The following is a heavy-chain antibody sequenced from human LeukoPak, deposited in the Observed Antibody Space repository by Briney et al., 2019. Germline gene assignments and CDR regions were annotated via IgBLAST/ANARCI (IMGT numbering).Heavy chain of an antibody. J-gene: IGHJ4*02. CDR3: ARVANGYSSKVVNY. D-gene: IGHD6-13*01. CDR1: GFTVSSNY. CDR2: IYSGGST. Sequence: GGSLRLSCAASGFTVSSNYMSWVRQAPGKGLEWVSVIYSGGSTYYADSVKGRFTISRDNSKNTLYLQMNSLRAEDTAVYYCARVANGYSSKVVNYWGQGTLVTVSS. V-gene: IGHV3-53*01.